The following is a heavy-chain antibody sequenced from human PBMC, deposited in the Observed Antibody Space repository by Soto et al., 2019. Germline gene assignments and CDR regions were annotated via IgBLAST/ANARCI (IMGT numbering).Heavy chain of an antibody. D-gene: IGHD4-4*01. CDR1: GFSFSGSG. CDR2: IRGKANSYAT. Sequence: EVQLVESGGGLVQPGGSLKLSCAASGFSFSGSGMHWVRQASGKGLEWVGRIRGKANSYATAYAASVKGRFLISRDDPKNTAYLQMNSLKTEDTAVYYCTSSVNKNRDFDYWGQGTLVTVSS. V-gene: IGHV3-73*02. CDR3: TSSVNKNRDFDY. J-gene: IGHJ4*02.